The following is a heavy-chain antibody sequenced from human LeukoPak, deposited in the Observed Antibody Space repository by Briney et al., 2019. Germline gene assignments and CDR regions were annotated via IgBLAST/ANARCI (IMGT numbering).Heavy chain of an antibody. CDR3: ARPRYSSSWYSSDY. J-gene: IGHJ4*02. CDR1: GYSFTIYW. D-gene: IGHD6-13*01. V-gene: IGHV5-51*01. CDR2: IYPGDSDT. Sequence: GESLKISCKASGYSFTIYWIGWVRQMPGKGLEWMGIIYPGDSDTRYSPSFQGQVTISADKSISTAYLQWSSLKASDTAMYYCARPRYSSSWYSSDYWGQGTLVTVSS.